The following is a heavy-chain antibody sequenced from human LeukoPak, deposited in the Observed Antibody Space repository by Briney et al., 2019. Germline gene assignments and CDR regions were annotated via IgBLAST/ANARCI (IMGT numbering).Heavy chain of an antibody. CDR2: IKQDGSEE. V-gene: IGHV3-7*01. CDR1: GFTFSSYW. J-gene: IGHJ4*02. D-gene: IGHD6-6*01. Sequence: GGSLRLSCAASGFTFSSYWMSWVRQAPGKGLEWVANIKQDGSEEYYVDSVKGRFTISRDNAKNSLYLQMNSLRAEDTAVYYCARVWLGIAARPADYWGQGTLVTVSS. CDR3: ARVWLGIAARPADY.